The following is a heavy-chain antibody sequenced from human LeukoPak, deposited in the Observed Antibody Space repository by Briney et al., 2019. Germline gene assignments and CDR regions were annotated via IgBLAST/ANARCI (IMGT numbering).Heavy chain of an antibody. D-gene: IGHD2-15*01. V-gene: IGHV3-13*01. CDR2: IGTAGDT. Sequence: GRSLRLSCAASGFTFSDYDMYWVRQSTGKGLEWVSAIGTAGDTYYPGSVKGRFTISRENAKNSLYLQMNSLRVGDTAVYYCVRGPYCSGGSCYGHFDYWGQGTLVTASS. J-gene: IGHJ4*02. CDR3: VRGPYCSGGSCYGHFDY. CDR1: GFTFSDYD.